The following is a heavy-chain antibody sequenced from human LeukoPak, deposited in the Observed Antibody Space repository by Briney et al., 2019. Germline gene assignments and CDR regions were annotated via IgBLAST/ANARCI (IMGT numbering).Heavy chain of an antibody. CDR3: ASSWFDNWFDP. V-gene: IGHV1-18*01. J-gene: IGHJ5*02. CDR1: GYTFTSYG. D-gene: IGHD6-13*01. CDR2: ISAYNGNT. Sequence: ASVKVSCKSSGYTFTSYGISWVRQAPGQGLEWMGWISAYNGNTNYAQKLQGRVTMTTDTSTSTAYMELRSLRSDDTAVYYCASSWFDNWFDPWGQGTLVTVSS.